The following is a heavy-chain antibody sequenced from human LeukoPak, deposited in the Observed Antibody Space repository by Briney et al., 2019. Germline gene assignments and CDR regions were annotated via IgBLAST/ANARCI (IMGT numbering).Heavy chain of an antibody. D-gene: IGHD6-13*01. V-gene: IGHV3-9*01. Sequence: GGSLRLSCADSAFTFDDYAMQWVRQAPGKGLEWVSGISWNSGSIGYADSVKGRFTISRDNAKNSLYLQMNSLRAEDTALYYCAKGYSSSWYDLYFDYWGQGTLVTVSS. CDR2: ISWNSGSI. J-gene: IGHJ4*02. CDR1: AFTFDDYA. CDR3: AKGYSSSWYDLYFDY.